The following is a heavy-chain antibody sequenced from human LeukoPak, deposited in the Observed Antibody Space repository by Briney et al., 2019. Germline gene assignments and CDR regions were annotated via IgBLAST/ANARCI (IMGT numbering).Heavy chain of an antibody. J-gene: IGHJ5*02. Sequence: SETLSRTCTVSGGSISSYYWSWIRQPPGKGLEWIGYIYYSGSTNYNPSLKSRVTISVDTSKNQFSLKLSSVTAADTAVYYCARDLGYCSSTSCYGWFDPWGQGTLVTVSS. CDR2: IYYSGST. CDR3: ARDLGYCSSTSCYGWFDP. CDR1: GGSISSYY. D-gene: IGHD2-2*03. V-gene: IGHV4-59*01.